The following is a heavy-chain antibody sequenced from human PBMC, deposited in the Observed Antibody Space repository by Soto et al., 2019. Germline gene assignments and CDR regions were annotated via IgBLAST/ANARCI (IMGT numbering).Heavy chain of an antibody. J-gene: IGHJ6*02. V-gene: IGHV4-61*01. Sequence: PSETLSLTCTVSGGSVSRGSHYWSWTRQPPGEGLEWIGYIFYSGSTNYNPSLKSRLTISVDTSKNQFSLKLSSVTAADTAVYYCARDTATYVGGVSPDCYLFAMDVWGPGTTVTVSS. D-gene: IGHD3-16*01. CDR1: GGSVSRGSHY. CDR2: IFYSGST. CDR3: ARDTATYVGGVSPDCYLFAMDV.